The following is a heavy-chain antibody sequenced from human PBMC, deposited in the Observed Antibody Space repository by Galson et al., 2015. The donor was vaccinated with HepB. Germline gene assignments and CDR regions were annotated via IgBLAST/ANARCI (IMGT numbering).Heavy chain of an antibody. J-gene: IGHJ4*02. V-gene: IGHV1-18*01. Sequence: SVKVSCKASGYTFTSYGINWVRQAPGQGLEWMGWISAYNGNTNYAQKFQGRVTMATDTSASTAYMELRSLRSDDTAVYYCARANVVVPAAGNYWGQGTLVTVSS. CDR3: ARANVVVPAAGNY. CDR2: ISAYNGNT. D-gene: IGHD2-2*01. CDR1: GYTFTSYG.